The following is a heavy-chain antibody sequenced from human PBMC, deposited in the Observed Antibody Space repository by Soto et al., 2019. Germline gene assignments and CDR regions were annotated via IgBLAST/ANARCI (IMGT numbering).Heavy chain of an antibody. J-gene: IGHJ6*02. CDR1: GFTFSSYW. CDR2: IKQDGSEK. CDR3: ARHVEYSSSSSLLYYGMDV. D-gene: IGHD6-6*01. V-gene: IGHV3-7*03. Sequence: GGSLRLSCAASGFTFSSYWMSWVRQAPGKGLEWVANIKQDGSEKYYVDSVKGRFTISRDNAKNSLYLQMNSLRAEDTAVYYCARHVEYSSSSSLLYYGMDVWGQGTTVTVSS.